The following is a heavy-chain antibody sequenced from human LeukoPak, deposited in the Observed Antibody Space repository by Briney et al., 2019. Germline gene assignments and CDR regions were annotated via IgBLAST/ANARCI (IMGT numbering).Heavy chain of an antibody. CDR2: MNPNSGET. Sequence: ASVKVSCKASGYTFTSYDINWVRQATGQGLEWMGWMNPNSGETGHAQKFQGRVTISRETSINTVYMELSSLRSEDTAVYYCARAPGYCSTTSCEYYYYMDVWGKGTTVTVSS. CDR3: ARAPGYCSTTSCEYYYYMDV. J-gene: IGHJ6*03. CDR1: GYTFTSYD. V-gene: IGHV1-8*03. D-gene: IGHD2-2*01.